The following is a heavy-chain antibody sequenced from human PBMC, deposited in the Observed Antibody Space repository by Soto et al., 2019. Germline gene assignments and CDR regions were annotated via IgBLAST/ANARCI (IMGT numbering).Heavy chain of an antibody. CDR3: ARDSYYGSGTTMDV. D-gene: IGHD3-10*01. CDR2: IYYSGST. CDR1: GGSISSGGYY. J-gene: IGHJ6*03. Sequence: SETLSLTCTVSGGSISSGGYYWSWIRQHPGKGLEWIGYIYYSGSTYYNPSLKSRVTISVDTSKNQFSLKLSSVTAADTAVYYCARDSYYGSGTTMDVWGKGTTVTVSS. V-gene: IGHV4-31*03.